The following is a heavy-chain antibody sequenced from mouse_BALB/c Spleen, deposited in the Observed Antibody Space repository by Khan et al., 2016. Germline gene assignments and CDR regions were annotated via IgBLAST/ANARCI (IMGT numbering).Heavy chain of an antibody. V-gene: IGHV4-1*02. D-gene: IGHD1-1*01. Sequence: EVKLLESGGGLVQPGGSLKLSCADSGFDFRRYWMSWVRQAPGKGLEWIGEINPDSRTINYSPSLKDKFTISRDNAKRTLYLQMSTVRSEDTALYYCARAGYYWYLAYWGQGTLVSVSA. CDR1: GFDFRRYW. J-gene: IGHJ3*01. CDR2: INPDSRTI. CDR3: ARAGYYWYLAY.